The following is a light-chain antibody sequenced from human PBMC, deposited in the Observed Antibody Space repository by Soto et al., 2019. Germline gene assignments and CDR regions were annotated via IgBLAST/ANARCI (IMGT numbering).Light chain of an antibody. V-gene: IGKV3-20*01. CDR2: GAS. J-gene: IGKJ1*01. CDR3: QQYVTSPWA. Sequence: EIVLTQSPGTLSLSPGERATLSCRASQSVSSSFLAWYQQKPGQAPRLLIYGASNRATGIPDRISGSGSGTDFTLTISRLEPEDFAVYYCQQYVTSPWAFGQGTKVAIE. CDR1: QSVSSSF.